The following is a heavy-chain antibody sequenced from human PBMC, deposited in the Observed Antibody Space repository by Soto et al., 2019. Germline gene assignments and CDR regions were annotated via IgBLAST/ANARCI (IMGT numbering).Heavy chain of an antibody. Sequence: PSETLSLTCAVYGGPFSGYYWSWIRQPPGKGLEWIGEINHSGSTNYNPSLKSRVTISVDTSKNQFSLKLSSVTAADTAVYYCAGGLDGSGSYYLFDYWGQGTLVTVSS. CDR3: AGGLDGSGSYYLFDY. J-gene: IGHJ4*02. V-gene: IGHV4-34*01. CDR1: GGPFSGYY. D-gene: IGHD3-10*01. CDR2: INHSGST.